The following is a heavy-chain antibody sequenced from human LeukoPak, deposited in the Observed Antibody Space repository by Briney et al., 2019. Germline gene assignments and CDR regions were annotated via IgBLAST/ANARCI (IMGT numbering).Heavy chain of an antibody. Sequence: GSVTVSCKASGYTFTGYYMHWVRQAPGQGLEWMGGINPNSGGTNYAQKFQGRVTMTRDTSISTAYMELSRLRSDDTAVYYCAIAVAGEYFQHLGQGTLFTVSS. CDR1: GYTFTGYY. J-gene: IGHJ1*01. CDR3: AIAVAGEYFQH. V-gene: IGHV1-2*02. CDR2: INPNSGGT. D-gene: IGHD6-19*01.